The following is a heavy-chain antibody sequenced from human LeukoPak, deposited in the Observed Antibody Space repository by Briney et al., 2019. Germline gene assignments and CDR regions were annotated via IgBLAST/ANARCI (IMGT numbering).Heavy chain of an antibody. D-gene: IGHD3-10*01. V-gene: IGHV4-31*03. CDR1: GGSISSGGYY. J-gene: IGHJ5*02. CDR3: ARGVGAGSYYRWFDP. Sequence: PSETLSLTCTVSGGSISSGGYYWSWIRQHPGKGLEWIGYIYYSGSTYYNPSLKSRVTISVDTSKNQFSLKLSSVTAADTAVYYCARGVGAGSYYRWFDPWGQGTLVTVSS. CDR2: IYYSGST.